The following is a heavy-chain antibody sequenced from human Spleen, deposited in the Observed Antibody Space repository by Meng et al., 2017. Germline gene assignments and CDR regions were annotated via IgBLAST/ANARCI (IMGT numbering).Heavy chain of an antibody. D-gene: IGHD4-11*01. CDR1: GGSFSDYY. CDR2: INHSGST. CDR3: ARGPTTMAHDFDY. V-gene: IGHV4-34*01. Sequence: GQLKRWAAGMLKPSETLSLTCVVYGGSFSDYYWSWIRQPPGKGLEWIGEINHSGSTNYNPSLESRATISVDTSQNNLSLKLSSVTAADSAVYYCARGPTTMAHDFDYWGQGTLVTVSS. J-gene: IGHJ4*02.